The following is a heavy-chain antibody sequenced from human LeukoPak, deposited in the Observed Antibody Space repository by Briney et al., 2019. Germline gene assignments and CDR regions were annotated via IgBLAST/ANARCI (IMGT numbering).Heavy chain of an antibody. J-gene: IGHJ6*03. CDR1: EFSVGSNY. V-gene: IGHV3-66*01. CDR2: IYSGGST. CDR3: ARGVEEEYDYYYYMDV. Sequence: GGSLRLSCAASEFSVGSNYMTWVRQAPGKGLEWVSLIYSGGSTYYADSVKGRFTISRDNSKNTLYLQMNSLRAEDTAVYYCARGVEEEYDYYYYMDVWGKGTTVTVSS.